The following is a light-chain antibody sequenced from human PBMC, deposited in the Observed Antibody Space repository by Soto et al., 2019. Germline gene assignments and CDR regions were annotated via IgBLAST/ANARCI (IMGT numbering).Light chain of an antibody. Sequence: QSVLTQPASVSGSPGQSITISCTGTSSDVGGYNYVSWYQQHPGKAPKLLIYDVSNRPSGVSNCFSGSRSGNTAFLTISGLQAEDEADYYCSSYTSSSTVVFGGGTKLTVL. CDR2: DVS. J-gene: IGLJ3*02. CDR3: SSYTSSSTVV. V-gene: IGLV2-14*01. CDR1: SSDVGGYNY.